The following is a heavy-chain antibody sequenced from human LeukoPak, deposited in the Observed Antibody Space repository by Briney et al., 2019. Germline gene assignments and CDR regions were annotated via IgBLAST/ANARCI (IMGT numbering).Heavy chain of an antibody. J-gene: IGHJ4*02. CDR2: IYPGDSDT. Sequence: GESLKISCKGSGYSFTSYWIGWVRQMPGKGLEWMGIIYPGDSDTRYSPSFQGQVTISADKSISTAYLQWSSLKASDTAMYYCASSYYYGSGSYYSVDYWGQGTLVTVSS. D-gene: IGHD3-10*01. CDR1: GYSFTSYW. V-gene: IGHV5-51*01. CDR3: ASSYYYGSGSYYSVDY.